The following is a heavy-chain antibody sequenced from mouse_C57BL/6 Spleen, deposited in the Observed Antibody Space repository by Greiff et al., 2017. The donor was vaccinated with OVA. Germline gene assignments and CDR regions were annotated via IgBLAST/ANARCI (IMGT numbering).Heavy chain of an antibody. J-gene: IGHJ2*01. CDR2: INPNNGGT. CDR1: GYTFTDYY. D-gene: IGHD1-1*01. CDR3: AKSPITTVAFDY. Sequence: VQLQQSGPELVKPGASVKISCKASGYTFTDYYMNWVKQSHGKSLEWIGDINPNNGGTSYNQKFKGKATLTVDKSSSTAYMELRSLTSEDSAVYYCAKSPITTVAFDYWGQGTTLTVSS. V-gene: IGHV1-26*01.